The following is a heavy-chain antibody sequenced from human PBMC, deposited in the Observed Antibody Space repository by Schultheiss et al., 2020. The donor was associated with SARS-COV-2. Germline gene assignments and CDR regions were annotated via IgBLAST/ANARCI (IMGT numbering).Heavy chain of an antibody. CDR3: ARGIQLGAFDI. CDR1: GFTFSSYA. CDR2: ISYDGSNM. Sequence: GSLRLSCAASGFTFSSYAMHWVRQAPGKGLEWVAVISYDGSNMYYADSVKGRFTISRDNSKNTLYLQMNSLRAEDTAVYYCARGIQLGAFDIWGQGTMVTVSS. V-gene: IGHV3-30*04. J-gene: IGHJ3*02. D-gene: IGHD5-18*01.